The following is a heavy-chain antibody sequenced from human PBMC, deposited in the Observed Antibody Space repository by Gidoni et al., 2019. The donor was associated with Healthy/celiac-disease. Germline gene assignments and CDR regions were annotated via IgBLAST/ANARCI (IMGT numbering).Heavy chain of an antibody. CDR2: IAYDGSNK. CDR3: ARPRRGIAAAGTWWFDP. D-gene: IGHD6-13*01. J-gene: IGHJ5*02. CDR1: GFTFSSEA. Sequence: QVQRVASGGGVVQPGRSLRLACAASGFTFSSEAMPWGRQAPGKGLEWVAVIAYDGSNKSYAASVKGRFTITRDNSKNPLYLQMNSLRAEDTAVYYCARPRRGIAAAGTWWFDPWGQGTLVTVSS. V-gene: IGHV3-30-3*01.